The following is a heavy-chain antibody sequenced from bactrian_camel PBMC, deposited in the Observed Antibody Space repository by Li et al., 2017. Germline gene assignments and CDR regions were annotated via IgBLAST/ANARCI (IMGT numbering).Heavy chain of an antibody. Sequence: QLVESGGDLVQPGGSLRLSCAVSGFTFSTYYIAWVRQAPGKGLEWVSTIYSEGSDTSYTDSVKGRFIISRDKAENTVYLQMSSLKSEDTALYYCATARARGYYSGGYYHFAYWGQGTQVTVS. CDR3: ATARARGYYSGGYYHFAY. V-gene: IGHV3-2*01. CDR1: GFTFSTYY. D-gene: IGHD2*01. CDR2: IYSEGSDT. J-gene: IGHJ6*01.